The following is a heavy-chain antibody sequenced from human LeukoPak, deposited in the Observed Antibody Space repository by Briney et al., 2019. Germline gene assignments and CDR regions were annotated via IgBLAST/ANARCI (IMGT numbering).Heavy chain of an antibody. D-gene: IGHD2-21*02. J-gene: IGHJ2*01. CDR1: GGSIGSYY. CDR2: IYTSGST. Sequence: SETLSLTCSVSGGSIGSYYWTWIRQPAGKGLEWIGRIYTSGSTNYNPSLKSRVTMSVDTSKNQFSLNLNSVTAADTAVYFCAIVKGGDRGYYYFDLWGRGTLVTVSS. CDR3: AIVKGGDRGYYYFDL. V-gene: IGHV4-4*07.